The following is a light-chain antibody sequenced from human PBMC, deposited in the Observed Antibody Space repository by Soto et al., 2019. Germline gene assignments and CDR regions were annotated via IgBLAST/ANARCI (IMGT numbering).Light chain of an antibody. CDR2: EGS. V-gene: IGLV2-23*01. CDR1: SSDVGSYNS. J-gene: IGLJ1*01. CDR3: CSYAGNPYV. Sequence: QSVLTQPASVSGSPGQSIAISCTGTSSDVGSYNSVSWYQQHPGKAPKLMIYEGSKRPSGVSDGFSGSKSGNTASLTISGLQAEDEADYYCCSYAGNPYVFGTGTKLTVL.